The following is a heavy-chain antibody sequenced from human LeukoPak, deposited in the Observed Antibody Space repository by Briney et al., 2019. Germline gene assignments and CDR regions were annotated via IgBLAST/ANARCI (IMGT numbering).Heavy chain of an antibody. J-gene: IGHJ4*02. V-gene: IGHV3-21*01. CDR2: ISSSSSYI. CDR1: GFTFSSYS. D-gene: IGHD3-3*01. Sequence: PGGSLRLSCAASGFTFSSYSMNWVRQAPGKGLEWVSSISSSSSYIYYADSVKGRFTISRDNAKNSLYLQMNSLRAEDTAVYYCARDLGMGVPFDYWGREPWSPSPQ. CDR3: ARDLGMGVPFDY.